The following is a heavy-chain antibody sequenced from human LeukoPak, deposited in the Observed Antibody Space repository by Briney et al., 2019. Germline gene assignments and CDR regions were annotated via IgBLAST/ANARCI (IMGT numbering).Heavy chain of an antibody. CDR2: IIPIFGTA. CDR3: ARTQNVVVTAIYAFDI. D-gene: IGHD2-21*02. CDR1: GGTFSSYA. Sequence: SVKVSCKASGGTFSSYAISWVRQAPGQGLEWMGGIIPIFGTANYAQKFQGRVTITTDESTSTAYMELSSLRSEDTAVYYYARTQNVVVTAIYAFDIWGQGTMVTVSS. V-gene: IGHV1-69*05. J-gene: IGHJ3*02.